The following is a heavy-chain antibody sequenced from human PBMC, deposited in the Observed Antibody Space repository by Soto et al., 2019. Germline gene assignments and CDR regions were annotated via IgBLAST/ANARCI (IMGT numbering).Heavy chain of an antibody. D-gene: IGHD5-18*01. V-gene: IGHV3-23*01. CDR2: ITDSGDTT. CDR3: ANRDTSMVTRYYYGMDV. Sequence: EVQLLESGGGLVQPGGSLRLSCAASGFGFSNYAMSWVRQAPGKGLEWVSAITDSGDTTYYADSVKGRFTISRDNSKNMLYLQMSSLRAEDTAVYYCANRDTSMVTRYYYGMDVWGQGTTVTVSS. CDR1: GFGFSNYA. J-gene: IGHJ6*02.